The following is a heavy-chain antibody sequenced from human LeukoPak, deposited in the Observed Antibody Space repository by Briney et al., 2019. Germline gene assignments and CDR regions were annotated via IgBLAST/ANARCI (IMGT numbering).Heavy chain of an antibody. D-gene: IGHD2-2*01. CDR2: INHSGST. J-gene: IGHJ5*02. Sequence: SETLSLTCAVYGGSFSGYYWSWIRQPPGKGLEWIGEINHSGSTNYNPSLKSLVTISVDTSKNQFSLKLSSVTAADTAVYYCARGGIIVVVPAAPNWFDPWGQGTLVTVSS. CDR3: ARGGIIVVVPAAPNWFDP. V-gene: IGHV4-34*01. CDR1: GGSFSGYY.